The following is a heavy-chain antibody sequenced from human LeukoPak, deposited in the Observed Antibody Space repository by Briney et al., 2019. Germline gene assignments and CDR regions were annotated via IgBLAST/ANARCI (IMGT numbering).Heavy chain of an antibody. V-gene: IGHV5-51*01. D-gene: IGHD2-2*02. CDR1: GYSFTNYR. Sequence: GESLKISCKGSGYSFTNYRIGWVRQMPGKGLEWMGIIYPGDSDTRYSPSFQGQVTISADKSISTAYLQWSSLKASDTAMYYCARRYCSSTICDTYFEHWGQGTLVTVSS. J-gene: IGHJ1*01. CDR3: ARRYCSSTICDTYFEH. CDR2: IYPGDSDT.